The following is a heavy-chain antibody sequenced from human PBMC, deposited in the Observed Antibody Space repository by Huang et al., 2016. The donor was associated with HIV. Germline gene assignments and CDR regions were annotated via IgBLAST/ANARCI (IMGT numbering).Heavy chain of an antibody. V-gene: IGHV1-69*13. J-gene: IGHJ4*02. CDR2: IIPMFGTT. Sequence: QVQLVQSGAEVKTPGPSVKVSCKASGGTFSKYAISWVRQAPGQGLEGMGGIIPMFGTTNYARKFQGRGTITADASTSTTYVEVSSLRSEDTALYYCARGQLGSYGDYDVLYWGQGTLVTVSS. CDR1: GGTFSKYA. D-gene: IGHD4-17*01. CDR3: ARGQLGSYGDYDVLY.